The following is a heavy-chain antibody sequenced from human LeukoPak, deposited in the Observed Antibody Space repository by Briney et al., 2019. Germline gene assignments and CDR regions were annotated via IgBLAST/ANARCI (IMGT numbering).Heavy chain of an antibody. CDR3: ARGTIPPRLDYYYHMDV. Sequence: SETLSLTCAVSGGSINNYYWSWIRQPAGKGLEWIGRVSTSGSTNYNPSLKSRVTISVDKSESQFSLKLRSVTAADTAVYYCARGTIPPRLDYYYHMDVWGKGTTVTVSS. V-gene: IGHV4-4*07. CDR2: VSTSGST. D-gene: IGHD6-6*01. CDR1: GGSINNYY. J-gene: IGHJ6*03.